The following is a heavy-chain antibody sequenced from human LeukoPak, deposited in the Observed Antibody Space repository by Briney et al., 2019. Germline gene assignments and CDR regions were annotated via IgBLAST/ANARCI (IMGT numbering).Heavy chain of an antibody. CDR2: IKQDGSEK. V-gene: IGHV3-7*01. J-gene: IGHJ3*02. CDR1: GFTFRSYW. Sequence: PGGSLRLSCAASGFTFRSYWMSWVRQAPGKGLEWVANIKQDGSEKYYVDSVKGRFTISRDNAKNSLYLQMNSLRAEDTAIYYCTKESLSRAFEIWGQGTMVTVSS. CDR3: TKESLSRAFEI.